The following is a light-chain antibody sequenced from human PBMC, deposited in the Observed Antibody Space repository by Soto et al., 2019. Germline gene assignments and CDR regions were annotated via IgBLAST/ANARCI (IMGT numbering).Light chain of an antibody. V-gene: IGKV3-20*01. CDR3: QQYGSSPLT. Sequence: EIVLTQSPGTLSLSPGERATLSCRASLSVSSSYLAWYQQKPGQAPRLLIYGASSRATGIPDRFSGSGSGTDFTLTISRLAPEDFSVYYCQQYGSSPLTFRPGTKVEIE. J-gene: IGKJ1*01. CDR2: GAS. CDR1: LSVSSSY.